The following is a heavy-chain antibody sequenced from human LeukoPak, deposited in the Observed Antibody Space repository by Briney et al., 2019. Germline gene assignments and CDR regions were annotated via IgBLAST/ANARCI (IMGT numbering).Heavy chain of an antibody. Sequence: NSGGTNYEQKFQGRVTVTRDTSISTAYMELSRLRSDDTAVYYCARASVGYCSGGSCYPGVYWGQGTLVTVSS. J-gene: IGHJ4*02. V-gene: IGHV1-2*02. CDR2: NSGGT. CDR3: ARASVGYCSGGSCYPGVY. D-gene: IGHD2-15*01.